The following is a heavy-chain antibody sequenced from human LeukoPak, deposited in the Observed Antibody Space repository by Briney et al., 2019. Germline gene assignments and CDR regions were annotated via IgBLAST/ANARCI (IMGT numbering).Heavy chain of an antibody. CDR3: ARVMYSSTWSNFDY. CDR2: IYYSGST. J-gene: IGHJ4*02. D-gene: IGHD6-13*01. V-gene: IGHV4-59*01. CDR1: GGSISSYY. Sequence: SETLSLTCTVSGGSISSYYWSWIRQPPGKGLEWTGYIYYSGSTNYNPSLKGRVTISVDTSKNQFSLKLSSVTAADTAVYYCARVMYSSTWSNFDYWGQGTLVTVSS.